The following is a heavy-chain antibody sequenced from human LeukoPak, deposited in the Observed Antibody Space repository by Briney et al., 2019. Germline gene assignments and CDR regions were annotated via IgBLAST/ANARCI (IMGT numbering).Heavy chain of an antibody. CDR2: MNPNSGNT. Sequence: VASVKVSCKASGYTFTSYDINWVRQATGQGLEWMGWMNPNSGNTGYAQKFQGRVTMTRNTSISTAYMELSSQRSEDTAVYYCARGPLDSSSTFDYWGQGTLVTVSS. J-gene: IGHJ4*02. D-gene: IGHD6-6*01. CDR3: ARGPLDSSSTFDY. V-gene: IGHV1-8*01. CDR1: GYTFTSYD.